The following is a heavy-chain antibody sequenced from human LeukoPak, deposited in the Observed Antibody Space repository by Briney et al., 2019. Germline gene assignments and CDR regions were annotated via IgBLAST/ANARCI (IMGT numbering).Heavy chain of an antibody. D-gene: IGHD5-12*01. CDR1: GGSISSSSYY. CDR2: IYYSGGT. Sequence: SETLSLTCTVSGGSISSSSYYWGWIRQPPGKGLEWIGSIYYSGGTYYNPSLKSRVTISVDTSKNQFSLKLASVTTADTAVYYCARDRWLGYWGQGTLVTVSS. V-gene: IGHV4-39*07. CDR3: ARDRWLGY. J-gene: IGHJ4*02.